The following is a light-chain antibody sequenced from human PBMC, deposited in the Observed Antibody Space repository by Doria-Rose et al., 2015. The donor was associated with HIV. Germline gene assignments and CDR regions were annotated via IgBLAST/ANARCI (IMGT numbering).Light chain of an antibody. CDR2: DGS. J-gene: IGKJ1*01. CDR1: QSFSSTY. Sequence: EIVLTQSPGTLSLSPGERATLSCRASQSFSSTYLAWYQQKPGQAPSLLVYDGSTRATGIPDRFSASGSGTDFTLTINRLEPEDCALYYCHQYGTSWTFGRGTKVEI. V-gene: IGKV3-20*01. CDR3: HQYGTSWT.